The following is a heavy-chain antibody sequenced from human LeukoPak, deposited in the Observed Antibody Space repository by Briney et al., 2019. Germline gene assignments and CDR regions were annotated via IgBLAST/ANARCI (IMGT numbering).Heavy chain of an antibody. CDR3: GAGAGGSGPLGY. Sequence: GGSLSPSGAPSGLGSADSPTDWFPTIPGKGRGWVGRSRSKARSYSTEYAASVKGRFTISRDDSKNVLYLQMNSLKIEDAAVYYCGAGAGGSGPLGYWGQGTPVTVSS. V-gene: IGHV3-72*01. CDR2: SRSKARSYST. D-gene: IGHD6-19*01. CDR1: GLGSADSP. J-gene: IGHJ4*02.